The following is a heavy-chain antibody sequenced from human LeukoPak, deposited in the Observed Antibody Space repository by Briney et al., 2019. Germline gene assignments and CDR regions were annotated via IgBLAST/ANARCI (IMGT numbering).Heavy chain of an antibody. CDR1: GFTFSSYG. CDR3: GADVVGATDY. V-gene: IGHV3-30*03. J-gene: IGHJ4*02. Sequence: GGSLRLSCAASGFTFSSYGMHWVRQAPGKGLEWVAVISYDGSNKCYADSVKGRFTISRDNSKKTLYLQMNSLRPEDTAVYYCGADVVGATDYWGQGTLVTVSS. D-gene: IGHD1-26*01. CDR2: ISYDGSNK.